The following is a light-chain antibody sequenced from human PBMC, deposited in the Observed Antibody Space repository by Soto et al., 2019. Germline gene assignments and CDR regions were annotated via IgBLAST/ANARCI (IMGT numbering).Light chain of an antibody. CDR3: SSYTSSSTYV. V-gene: IGLV2-14*01. CDR1: SSDVGGYNY. CDR2: DVS. Sequence: QSALTQPASVPGSPGQSITISCTGTSSDVGGYNYVSWYQQHPAKAPKLMIYDVSSRPSGVSNRFSGSKSANTASLTISGLQAEDEADYFCSSYTSSSTYVFGTGTKVTVL. J-gene: IGLJ1*01.